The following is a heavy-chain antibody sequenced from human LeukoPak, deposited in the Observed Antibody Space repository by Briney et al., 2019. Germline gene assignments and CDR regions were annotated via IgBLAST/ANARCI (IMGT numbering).Heavy chain of an antibody. J-gene: IGHJ4*02. D-gene: IGHD1-26*01. CDR3: AREPGRVGATDFDY. V-gene: IGHV1-18*01. Sequence: ASVKVSCKASGYTFTGYGISWVRQAPGQGLEWMGWISAYNGNTNYAQKLQGRVTMTTDTSTSTAYMELRSLRSDDTAVYYCAREPGRVGATDFDYWGQGTLVTVSS. CDR1: GYTFTGYG. CDR2: ISAYNGNT.